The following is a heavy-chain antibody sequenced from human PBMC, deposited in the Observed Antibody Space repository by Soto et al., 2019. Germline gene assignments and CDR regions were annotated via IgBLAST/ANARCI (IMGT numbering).Heavy chain of an antibody. D-gene: IGHD1-26*01. CDR1: GFTFSDYY. V-gene: IGHV3-11*01. CDR2: ISSSGSTI. CDR3: AGGGVGPFPYYGMDV. Sequence: QVQLVESGGGLVKPGGSLRLSCAASGFTFSDYYMSWIRQAPGKGLEWVSYISSSGSTIYYADSVKGRFTISRDNAKNLLELPKNRLRAEDPAVYYRAGGGVGPFPYYGMDVWGQGTTVTVSS. J-gene: IGHJ6*02.